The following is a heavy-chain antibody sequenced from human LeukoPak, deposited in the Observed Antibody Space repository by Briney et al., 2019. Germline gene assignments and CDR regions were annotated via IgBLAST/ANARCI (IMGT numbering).Heavy chain of an antibody. D-gene: IGHD6-6*01. Sequence: GESLKISCKGSGYTFTSYYMHWVRQAPGQGLEWMGIINPSGGSTSYAQKFQGRVTMTRDTSTSTVYMELSSLRSEDTAVYYCARDRQGYSSPSPPPYFDYWGQGTLVTVSS. CDR3: ARDRQGYSSPSPPPYFDY. J-gene: IGHJ4*02. V-gene: IGHV1-46*01. CDR2: INPSGGST. CDR1: GYTFTSYY.